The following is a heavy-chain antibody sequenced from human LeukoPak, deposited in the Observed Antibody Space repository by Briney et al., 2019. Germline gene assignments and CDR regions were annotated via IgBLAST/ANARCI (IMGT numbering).Heavy chain of an antibody. D-gene: IGHD6-19*01. Sequence: ASVKVSCKASGDSFSSDAISWVRQVPGQGYEWVGRIIPILGVTHYALKFRGRVTITADKSTSAADMELRSLTSDDTAVYYCVTDIRSGWRNYWGQGTLITVSS. CDR3: VTDIRSGWRNY. CDR1: GDSFSSDA. CDR2: IIPILGVT. J-gene: IGHJ4*02. V-gene: IGHV1-69*04.